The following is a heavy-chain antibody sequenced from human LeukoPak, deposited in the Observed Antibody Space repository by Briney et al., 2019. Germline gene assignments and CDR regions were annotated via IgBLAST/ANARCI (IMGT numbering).Heavy chain of an antibody. CDR3: AKDSAYCSGGSCYYYYGMDV. J-gene: IGHJ6*02. CDR1: GFSFSSYA. D-gene: IGHD2-15*01. V-gene: IGHV3-23*01. CDR2: ISGSGDST. Sequence: GGSLRLSCAASGFSFSSYAMVWVREGPGKGLEWVSAISGSGDSTYYADSVKGRFTISRDNSKNTLYLQMNSLRAEDTAVYYCAKDSAYCSGGSCYYYYGMDVWGQGTTVTVSS.